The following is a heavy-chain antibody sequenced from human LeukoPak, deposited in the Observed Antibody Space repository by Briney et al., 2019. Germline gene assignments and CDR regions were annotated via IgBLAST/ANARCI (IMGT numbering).Heavy chain of an antibody. CDR1: GYTFTSYY. Sequence: GASVKVSCKASGYTFTSYYMHWVRQAPGQGLEWMGWMNPNSGNTGYAQKFQGRVTMTRNTSISTAYMELSSLRSEDTAVYYCARGSFVPRLYYYYGMDVWGQGTTVTVSS. CDR2: MNPNSGNT. J-gene: IGHJ6*02. V-gene: IGHV1-8*02. CDR3: ARGSFVPRLYYYYGMDV. D-gene: IGHD2-8*01.